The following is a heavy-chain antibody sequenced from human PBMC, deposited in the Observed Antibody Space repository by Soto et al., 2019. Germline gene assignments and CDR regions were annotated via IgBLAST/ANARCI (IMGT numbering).Heavy chain of an antibody. CDR3: ARARDYDAWSGYTSQYYYYGMDV. J-gene: IGHJ6*02. V-gene: IGHV6-1*01. D-gene: IGHD3-3*01. CDR2: TYYRSKWYI. CDR1: GDRVSTNSAA. Sequence: SQTLSLTCAISGDRVSTNSAAWNWIRQSPSRGLERLGRTYYRSKWYIDYALSVQSRITINPDTSKNQFSLQLDSVTPDDTAVYYCARARDYDAWSGYTSQYYYYGMDVWGQGTTVTVSS.